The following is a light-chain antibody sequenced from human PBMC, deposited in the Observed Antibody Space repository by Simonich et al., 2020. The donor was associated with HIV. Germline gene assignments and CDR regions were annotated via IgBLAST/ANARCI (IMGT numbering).Light chain of an antibody. CDR1: SSDVGGHNY. CDR2: DVT. J-gene: IGLJ3*02. CDR3: QSYDSSNQV. Sequence: QSALTQPRSVSGSPGQSVTISCTGTSSDVGGHNYVSWYQQHPGKAPKLMNYDVTTRPSVVPDRFSGSKSGNTASLTISGLQAEDEADYYCQSYDSSNQVFGGGTKLTVL. V-gene: IGLV2-11*01.